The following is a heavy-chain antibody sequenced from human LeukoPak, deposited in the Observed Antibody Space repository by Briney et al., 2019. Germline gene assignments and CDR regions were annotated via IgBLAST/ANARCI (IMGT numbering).Heavy chain of an antibody. V-gene: IGHV1-8*03. CDR2: MSPNSGNT. Sequence: ASVKVSCKASGYTFTSYDINWVRQATGQGLEWMGWMSPNSGNTGYAQKFQGRVTITRNTSISTAYMELSSLRSEDTAVYYCARGLGGSYWGGCDYWGQGTLVTVSS. J-gene: IGHJ4*02. CDR3: ARGLGGSYWGGCDY. D-gene: IGHD1-26*01. CDR1: GYTFTSYD.